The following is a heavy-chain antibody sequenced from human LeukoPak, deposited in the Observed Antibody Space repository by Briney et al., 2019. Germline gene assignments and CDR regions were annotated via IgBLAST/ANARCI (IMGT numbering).Heavy chain of an antibody. CDR1: GFTFSNYW. V-gene: IGHV3-30*03. Sequence: GGSLRLSCAASGFTFSNYWMSWVRQAPGKGLEWVAVISNDGSNKYYADSVKGRFTISRDNSKNTLYLQMNSLRAEDTAVYYCAREVAWGQGTLVTVSS. J-gene: IGHJ4*02. CDR3: AREVA. D-gene: IGHD2-21*01. CDR2: ISNDGSNK.